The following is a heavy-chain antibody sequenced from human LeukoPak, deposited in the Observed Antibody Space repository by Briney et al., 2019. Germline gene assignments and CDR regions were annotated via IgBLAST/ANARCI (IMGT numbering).Heavy chain of an antibody. D-gene: IGHD2-21*02. J-gene: IGHJ6*02. V-gene: IGHV1-46*01. CDR3: AGVVVTAIGDDYYYGMDV. CDR2: INPSGGST. CDR1: GYTFTSYY. Sequence: ASVKVSCKASGYTFTSYYIHWVRQAPGQGLEWMGIINPSGGSTSYAQKFQGRVTMTRDTSTSTVYMELSSLRSEDTAVYYCAGVVVTAIGDDYYYGMDVWGQGTTVTVSS.